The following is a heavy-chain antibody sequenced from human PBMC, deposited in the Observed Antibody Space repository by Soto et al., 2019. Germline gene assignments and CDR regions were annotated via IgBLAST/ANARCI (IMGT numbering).Heavy chain of an antibody. CDR2: ISGSGGST. CDR3: AKVYYYDSSGYYDY. J-gene: IGHJ4*02. Sequence: TGKGLEWVSAISGSGGSTYYADSVKGRFTISRDNSKNTLYLQMNSLRAEDTAVYYCAKVYYYDSSGYYDYWGQGTLVTVSS. D-gene: IGHD3-22*01. V-gene: IGHV3-23*01.